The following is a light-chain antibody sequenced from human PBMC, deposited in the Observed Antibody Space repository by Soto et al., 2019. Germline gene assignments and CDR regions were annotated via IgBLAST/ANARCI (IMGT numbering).Light chain of an antibody. CDR2: VKF. J-gene: IGKJ5*01. V-gene: IGKV1D-12*01. CDR3: QQANSFPVT. CDR1: QGISNW. Sequence: DIQMTQFPSFVSASVGDSVTITCRASQGISNWLAWYQQKPGKAPKLLIYVKFNLQSGAPSRFIGSASGTDFTLTISSLQPENFATYYCQQANSFPVTIGQGTRLEIK.